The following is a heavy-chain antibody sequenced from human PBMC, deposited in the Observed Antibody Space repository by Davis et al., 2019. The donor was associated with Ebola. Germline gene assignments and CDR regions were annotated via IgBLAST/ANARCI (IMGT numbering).Heavy chain of an antibody. CDR2: INHSGST. Sequence: SETLSLTCAVYGGSFSGYYWSWIRQPPGKGLEWIGEINHSGSTNYNPSLKSRVTISVDTSKNQFSLKLSSVTAADTAVYYCARGPSTVNFEYWGQGTLVTVSS. CDR3: ARGPSTVNFEY. D-gene: IGHD5/OR15-5a*01. CDR1: GGSFSGYY. J-gene: IGHJ4*02. V-gene: IGHV4-34*01.